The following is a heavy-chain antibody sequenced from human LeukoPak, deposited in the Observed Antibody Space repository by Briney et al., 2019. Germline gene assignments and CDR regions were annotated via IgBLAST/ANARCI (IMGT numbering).Heavy chain of an antibody. CDR1: GFTFSSYS. J-gene: IGHJ4*02. Sequence: GGSLRLSCAASGFTFSSYSMNWVRQAPGKGLEWVSSISSSSGYIYYADSVKGRFTISRDNAKNSLYLQMNSLRAEDTAVYYCARVGRSSGWYKTPSYYFDYWGQGTLVTVSS. V-gene: IGHV3-21*01. CDR2: ISSSSGYI. CDR3: ARVGRSSGWYKTPSYYFDY. D-gene: IGHD6-19*01.